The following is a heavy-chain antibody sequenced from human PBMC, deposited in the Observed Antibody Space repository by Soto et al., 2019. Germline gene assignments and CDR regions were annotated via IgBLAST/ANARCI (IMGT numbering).Heavy chain of an antibody. D-gene: IGHD3-16*01. J-gene: IGHJ4*02. CDR3: AHRLRENMILPSLRPFDY. V-gene: IGHV2-5*01. CDR1: GFSMNTPGVG. Sequence: QITLKESGPTLVKPTQTLTLTCAFSGFSMNTPGVGVGWIRQPPGKALEGLAVIHWNDYKRYSPSLKNRLSINKDTSKNQVVLTMADMDPVDSATYFCAHRLRENMILPSLRPFDYWGQGILVTVSS. CDR2: IHWNDYK.